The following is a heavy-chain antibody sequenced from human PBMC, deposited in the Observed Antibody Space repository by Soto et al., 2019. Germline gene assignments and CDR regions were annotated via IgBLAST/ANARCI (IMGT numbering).Heavy chain of an antibody. D-gene: IGHD6-19*01. J-gene: IGHJ4*02. Sequence: PGGSLILSCIASGFTFTTHQAPGKGLDGESVLSSSGVHAYYADSVKGRFTISRDNSKNTLYLQMNSLRAEDTAIYYCAKDRGWQFDYWGQGTLVTVSS. V-gene: IGHV3-30*18. CDR2: LSSSGVHA. CDR3: AKDRGWQFDY. CDR1: GFTFTT.